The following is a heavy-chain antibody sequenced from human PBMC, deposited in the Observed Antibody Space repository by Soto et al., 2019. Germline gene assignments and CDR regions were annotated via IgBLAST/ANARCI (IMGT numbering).Heavy chain of an antibody. CDR2: INCDGSST. Sequence: PGGSLRLSCAASGFTFSSYWMHWVRQAPGKGLVWVSRINCDGSSTSYADSVKGRFTISRDNAKNTLYLQMNSLRAEDTAVYYCARMGYHDAFDIWGQGTMVTVSS. CDR3: ARMGYHDAFDI. D-gene: IGHD5-12*01. CDR1: GFTFSSYW. V-gene: IGHV3-74*01. J-gene: IGHJ3*02.